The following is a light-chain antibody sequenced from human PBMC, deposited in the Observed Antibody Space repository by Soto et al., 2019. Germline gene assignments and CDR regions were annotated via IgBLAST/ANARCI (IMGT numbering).Light chain of an antibody. J-gene: IGLJ2*01. CDR3: AAWDDSLSGVV. CDR2: RNN. V-gene: IGLV1-47*01. CDR1: SSNIGSNY. Sequence: QSVLTQPPSASGGPGQRVTISCSGSSSNIGSNYVYWYQQLPGTAPKLLIYRNNQRPSGVPDRFSGSKSGTSASLAISGLRSEDEADYYCAAWDDSLSGVVFGGGTKLTVL.